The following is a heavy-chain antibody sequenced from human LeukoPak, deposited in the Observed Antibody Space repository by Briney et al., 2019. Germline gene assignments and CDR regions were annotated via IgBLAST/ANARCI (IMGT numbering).Heavy chain of an antibody. J-gene: IGHJ3*02. CDR1: GFTFSSYA. CDR2: ISGSGGST. CDR3: AKEFLGTVTTNDAFDI. D-gene: IGHD4-17*01. V-gene: IGHV3-23*01. Sequence: GGSLRLSCAASGFTFSSYAVSWVRQAPGKGLEWVSAISGSGGSTYYADSVKGRFTISRDNSKNTLYLQMNSLRAEDTAVYYCAKEFLGTVTTNDAFDIWGQGTMVTVSS.